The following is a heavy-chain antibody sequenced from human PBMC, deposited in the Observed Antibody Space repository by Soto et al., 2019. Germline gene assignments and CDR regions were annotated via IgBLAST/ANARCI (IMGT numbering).Heavy chain of an antibody. CDR1: GYTFTSYG. CDR3: ARDSPQYCSMTSCYTYYYYGMDV. D-gene: IGHD2-2*01. J-gene: IGHJ6*02. Sequence: QVQLVQSGAEVKKPGASVKVSCKASGYTFTSYGISWVRQAPGQGLEWMGWNSAYNGNTNYAQKLQGRVTMTTDTSTSTAYMELRSLRSDDTAVYYCARDSPQYCSMTSCYTYYYYGMDVWGQGTTVIVSS. CDR2: NSAYNGNT. V-gene: IGHV1-18*01.